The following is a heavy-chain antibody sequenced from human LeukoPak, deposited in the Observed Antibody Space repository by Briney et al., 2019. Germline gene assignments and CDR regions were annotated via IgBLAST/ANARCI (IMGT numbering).Heavy chain of an antibody. Sequence: PGGSLRLSCVGSGFTFSSYAMSWVRQAPGKGLEWVSAISGSGADTYYADSVMGRFTISRDNSKNTLFLQMNSLRAEDSAVYYCAKDTTTHTVTTHYFDYWGQGSLVTVSS. J-gene: IGHJ4*02. D-gene: IGHD4-17*01. V-gene: IGHV3-23*01. CDR1: GFTFSSYA. CDR3: AKDTTTHTVTTHYFDY. CDR2: ISGSGADT.